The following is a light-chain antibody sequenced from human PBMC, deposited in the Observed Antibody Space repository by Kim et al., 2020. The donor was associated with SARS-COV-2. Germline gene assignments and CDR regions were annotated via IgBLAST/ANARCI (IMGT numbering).Light chain of an antibody. CDR1: QSINIY. Sequence: ASVGDRVTITCRDSQSINIYLAWYQQKPGKAPSLLIYDASILESGVPSRFSGSGSGTEFTLTISSLQPDDFATYYCQEYKSDSWTFGQGTKVDIK. J-gene: IGKJ1*01. V-gene: IGKV1-5*01. CDR3: QEYKSDSWT. CDR2: DAS.